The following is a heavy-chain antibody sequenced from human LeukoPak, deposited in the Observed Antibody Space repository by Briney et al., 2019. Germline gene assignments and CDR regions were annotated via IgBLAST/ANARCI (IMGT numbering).Heavy chain of an antibody. D-gene: IGHD3-10*01. CDR1: GGTFSSCA. CDR2: IIPIFGTA. Sequence: ASVKVSCKASGGTFSSCAISWVRLAPGQGLEWMGGIIPIFGTANYAQKFQGRVTITADESTSTAYMELSSLRSEDTAVYYCASSYGSGSYYYGMDVWGQGTTVTVSS. J-gene: IGHJ6*02. CDR3: ASSYGSGSYYYGMDV. V-gene: IGHV1-69*13.